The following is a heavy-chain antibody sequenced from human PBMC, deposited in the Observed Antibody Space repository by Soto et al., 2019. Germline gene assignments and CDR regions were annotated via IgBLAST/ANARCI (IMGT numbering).Heavy chain of an antibody. D-gene: IGHD2-2*01. J-gene: IGHJ4*02. Sequence: QGQVVQSGAEVRKPGASVKVSCKASGYTFTNYGINWVRQATGQGLEWMGWMNPNSGNTGYAQKFQGRVTMTRNTSISTAYMELSSLRSEDTAVYYCAREAAALGNDYWGQGTLVTVSS. CDR3: AREAAALGNDY. V-gene: IGHV1-8*02. CDR2: MNPNSGNT. CDR1: GYTFTNYG.